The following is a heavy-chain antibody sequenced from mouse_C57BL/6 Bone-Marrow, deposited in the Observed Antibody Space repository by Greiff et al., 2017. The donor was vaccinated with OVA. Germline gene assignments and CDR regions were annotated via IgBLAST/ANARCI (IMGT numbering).Heavy chain of an antibody. CDR1: GFTFNTYA. CDR3: EIGGYYDYDDGMDY. J-gene: IGHJ4*01. V-gene: IGHV10-3*01. Sequence: EVKLVESGGGLVQPKGSLKLSCAASGFTFNTYAMHWVRQAPGKGLEWVARIRSNSSNYATYYADSVKDRFTISRDDSQSMLYLQMNKLKTEDTAMYDCEIGGYYDYDDGMDYGGQGTSVTVSS. D-gene: IGHD2-4*01. CDR2: IRSNSSNYAT.